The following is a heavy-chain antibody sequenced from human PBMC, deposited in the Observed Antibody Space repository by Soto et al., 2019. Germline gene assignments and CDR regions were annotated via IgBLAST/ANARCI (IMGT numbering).Heavy chain of an antibody. D-gene: IGHD4-4*01. J-gene: IGHJ4*02. CDR3: AKALHDYSNYVDY. CDR2: ISYDGINK. CDR1: GFTFSSYG. Sequence: QVQLVESGGGVVQPGRSLRLSCAASGFTFSSYGMHWVRQAPGKGLEWVAVISYDGINKYYADSVKGRFTISRDNSKTTLYLQMNSLRAEDTAVYYCAKALHDYSNYVDYWGQGTLVTVSS. V-gene: IGHV3-30*18.